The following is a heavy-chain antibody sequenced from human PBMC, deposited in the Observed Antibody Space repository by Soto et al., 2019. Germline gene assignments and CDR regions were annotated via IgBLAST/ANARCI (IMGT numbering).Heavy chain of an antibody. J-gene: IGHJ6*02. CDR1: GYTFTSYA. Sequence: QVQLVQSGAEVKKPGASVKISCKASGYTFTSYALHWVRQAPGQRLEWMEWINAGNGNTKYSQKFQGRVTITRDTSASTAYMELSSLRTEDTAVYYCARDSGGMDVWGQGTTVTVSS. CDR3: ARDSGGMDV. CDR2: INAGNGNT. V-gene: IGHV1-3*01.